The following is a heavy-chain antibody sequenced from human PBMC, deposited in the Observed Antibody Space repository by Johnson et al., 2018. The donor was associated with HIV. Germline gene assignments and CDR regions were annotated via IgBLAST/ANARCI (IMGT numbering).Heavy chain of an antibody. CDR1: GFTFSSYD. CDR2: ICTAGDT. Sequence: VQLVESGGGVVQPGGSLRLSCAASGFTFSSYDMHWVRQATGKGLEWVSAICTAGDTYYPGSVKGRFTISREKAKNSLYLQMNSMRAGDTAVYYCAREGRGSSSGAFDIWGQGTMVTVSS. V-gene: IGHV3-13*01. D-gene: IGHD6-6*01. J-gene: IGHJ3*02. CDR3: AREGRGSSSGAFDI.